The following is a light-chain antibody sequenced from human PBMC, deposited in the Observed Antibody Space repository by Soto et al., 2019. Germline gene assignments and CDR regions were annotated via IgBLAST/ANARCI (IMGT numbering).Light chain of an antibody. J-gene: IGKJ1*01. V-gene: IGKV3-20*01. CDR1: QTVSGNL. Sequence: EVVLTQSPGTLSLSPGERATLSCRASQTVSGNLLAWYQQKRGQTPRLLIYGASGRASGIPDRFSGSASGTDFTLTISRLEHEDFEVYFCQQYAHSQWTLGQGTKVDIK. CDR2: GAS. CDR3: QQYAHSQWT.